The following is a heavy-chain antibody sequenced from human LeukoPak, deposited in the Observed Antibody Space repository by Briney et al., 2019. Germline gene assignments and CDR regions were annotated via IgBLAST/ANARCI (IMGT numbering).Heavy chain of an antibody. J-gene: IGHJ5*02. V-gene: IGHV3-53*01. CDR1: GFIFSSYW. CDR3: AREYRHFYCSSTSCYSSSWFDP. CDR2: ISSGGST. D-gene: IGHD2-2*02. Sequence: QSGGSLRLSCAASGFIFSSYWMSWVRQAPGKGLEWVSVISSGGSTYYADSVKGRFTISRDNSKNTLYLQMNSLRAEDTAVYYCAREYRHFYCSSTSCYSSSWFDPWGQGTLVTVSS.